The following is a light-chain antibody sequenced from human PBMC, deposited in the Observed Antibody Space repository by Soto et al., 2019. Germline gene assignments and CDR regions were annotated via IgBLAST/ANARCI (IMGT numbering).Light chain of an antibody. CDR3: HSRA. Sequence: DIQMTQSPSTLSASVGDRVTITCRASQSISSWLAWYQQKPGKAPKLLIYKASSLESGVPSRFSGSGSGTEITLTISRLQPDDFATYFCHSRAFGQGTRLEIK. V-gene: IGKV1-5*03. J-gene: IGKJ5*01. CDR1: QSISSW. CDR2: KAS.